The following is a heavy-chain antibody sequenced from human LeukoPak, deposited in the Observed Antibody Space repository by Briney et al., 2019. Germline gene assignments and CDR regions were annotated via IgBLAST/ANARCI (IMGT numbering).Heavy chain of an antibody. V-gene: IGHV1-18*01. CDR3: ARDLDQYNGRFGGFGHDF. CDR2: ISAYNGNT. J-gene: IGHJ4*02. Sequence: ASVKVSCKASGYTFINYGINWVRQAPGQGLEWMGWISAYNGNTNYAQSLQGRVTMTTDTSTSTVYMEMRSLTSDDTAVYYCARDLDQYNGRFGGFGHDFWGQGTLVTVSS. CDR1: GYTFINYG. D-gene: IGHD3-10*01.